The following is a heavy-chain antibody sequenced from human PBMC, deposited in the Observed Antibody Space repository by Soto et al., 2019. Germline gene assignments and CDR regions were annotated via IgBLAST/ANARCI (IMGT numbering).Heavy chain of an antibody. CDR3: AKDLFLGDYIWGSYRFGAFDI. D-gene: IGHD3-16*02. CDR2: ISGSGGST. V-gene: IGHV3-23*01. J-gene: IGHJ3*02. CDR1: GFTFSSYA. Sequence: PGGSLSLSCAASGFTFSSYAMSWVRQAPGKGLEWVSAISGSGGSTYYADSVKGRFTISRDNSKNTLYLQMNSLRAEETAVYYCAKDLFLGDYIWGSYRFGAFDIWGQGTMVTVSS.